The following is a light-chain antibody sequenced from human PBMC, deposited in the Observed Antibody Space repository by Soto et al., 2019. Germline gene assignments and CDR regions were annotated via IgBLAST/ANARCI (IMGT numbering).Light chain of an antibody. CDR1: SSNTGNNY. J-gene: IGLJ1*01. V-gene: IGLV1-51*02. Sequence: QSVLTQPPSVSAAPGQKGTISCSGSSSNTGNNYVSWYQQLPGAAPKLLIYENDKRPSGIPDRFSGSKSGTSATLGITGLQTGDEADYYCATWDSSLSAGLFGTGTKVTVL. CDR3: ATWDSSLSAGL. CDR2: END.